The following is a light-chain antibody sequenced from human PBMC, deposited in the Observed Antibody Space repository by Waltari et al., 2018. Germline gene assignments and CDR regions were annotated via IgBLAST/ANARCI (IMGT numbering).Light chain of an antibody. CDR1: QTITRAS. CDR2: GAS. J-gene: IGKJ1*01. Sequence: EITLTQSPDTLSLSAGDRAILSCRASQTITRASLAWYQQRPGHSPRLLIYGASSRATGSPDRFTGSGFGTDFTLTIDRLEPEDFAVYHCQQYSASPWTFGQGTKV. CDR3: QQYSASPWT. V-gene: IGKV3-20*01.